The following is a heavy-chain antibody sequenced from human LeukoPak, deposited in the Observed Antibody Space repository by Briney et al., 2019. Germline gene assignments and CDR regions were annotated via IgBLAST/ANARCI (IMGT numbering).Heavy chain of an antibody. CDR2: ISGSGGAS. CDR3: AKDPGGASDY. Sequence: GGSLRLSCAASGFTFSSYALSWVRQAPGKGLEWVSGISGSGGASYYADSVKGRFTISRDNSKNTLYLQMNSLRAEDTAVYYCAKDPGGASDYWGQGTLVTVSS. V-gene: IGHV3-23*01. D-gene: IGHD1-14*01. CDR1: GFTFSSYA. J-gene: IGHJ4*02.